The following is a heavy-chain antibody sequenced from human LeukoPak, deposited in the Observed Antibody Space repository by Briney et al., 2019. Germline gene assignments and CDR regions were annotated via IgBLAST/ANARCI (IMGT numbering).Heavy chain of an antibody. CDR3: ARDRGGYSGYEENYYYYYYMDV. CDR2: ISAYNGNT. J-gene: IGHJ6*03. CDR1: GSTFTSYG. D-gene: IGHD5-12*01. V-gene: IGHV1-18*01. Sequence: ASVKVSCKASGSTFTSYGISWVRQAPGQGLEGMGWISAYNGNTNYAQKLQGRVTMTTDTSTSTAYMELRRLRSDDTAVYYCARDRGGYSGYEENYYYYYYMDVWGKGTTVTVSS.